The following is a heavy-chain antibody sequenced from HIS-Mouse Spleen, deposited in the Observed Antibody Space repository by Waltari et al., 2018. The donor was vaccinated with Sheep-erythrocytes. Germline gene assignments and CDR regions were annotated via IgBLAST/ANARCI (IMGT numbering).Heavy chain of an antibody. J-gene: IGHJ3*02. CDR3: ARDRAAEAFDI. V-gene: IGHV3-21*01. CDR1: CLTFSSYR. CDR2: ISSSSSYI. D-gene: IGHD6-13*01. Sequence: EVQLVESVGGLVKPGGSLILSCAASCLTFSSYRMNWVRQAPGKGLEWVSSISSSSSYIYYADSVKGRFTISRDNAKNSLYLQMNSLRAEDTAVYYCARDRAAEAFDIWGQGTMVTVSS.